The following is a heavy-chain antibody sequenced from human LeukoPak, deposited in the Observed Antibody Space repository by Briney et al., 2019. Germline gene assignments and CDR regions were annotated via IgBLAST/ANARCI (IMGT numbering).Heavy chain of an antibody. J-gene: IGHJ4*02. CDR1: GFTFSHYG. D-gene: IGHD1-20*01. CDR2: IWSDGTNT. CDR3: AKGGGMTGEDFDY. Sequence: PGGSLRLSCATSGFTFSHYGMHWVRQAPGKGLEWVAVIWSDGTNTYYGDPVKGRFTISRDNFQRTVYLQMNSLRAEDTAVYYCAKGGGMTGEDFDYWGQGTLVTVSS. V-gene: IGHV3-33*06.